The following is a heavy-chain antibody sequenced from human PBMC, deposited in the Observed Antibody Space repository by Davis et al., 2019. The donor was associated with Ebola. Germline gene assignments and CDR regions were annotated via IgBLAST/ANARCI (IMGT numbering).Heavy chain of an antibody. CDR1: GFSFSTYW. J-gene: IGHJ4*02. D-gene: IGHD3-10*01. CDR3: AKDYGSGSYSH. V-gene: IGHV3-7*03. Sequence: PGGSLRLSCAASGFSFSTYWMSWVRQAPGKGLEWVASIKQDGSERYYVDSVKGRFTISRDNAKNSLYLQMNSLRAEDTAVYYCAKDYGSGSYSHWGQGTLVTVSS. CDR2: IKQDGSER.